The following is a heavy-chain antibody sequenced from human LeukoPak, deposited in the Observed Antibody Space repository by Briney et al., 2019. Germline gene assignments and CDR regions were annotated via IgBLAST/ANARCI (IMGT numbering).Heavy chain of an antibody. CDR1: GGSISSYY. CDR2: IYDSGST. CDR3: ARAHRLVLHYFDS. J-gene: IGHJ4*02. D-gene: IGHD2-15*01. Sequence: SETLSLTCTVSGGSISSYYWSWIRQPPGKGLEWIGYIYDSGSTNYNPSLKSRVTISVDTSKNQFSLKLTSVTAADTAVYYCARAHRLVLHYFDSWGQGTLVTVSS. V-gene: IGHV4-59*12.